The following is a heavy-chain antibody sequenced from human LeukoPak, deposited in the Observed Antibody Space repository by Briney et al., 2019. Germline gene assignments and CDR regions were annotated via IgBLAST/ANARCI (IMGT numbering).Heavy chain of an antibody. CDR3: AKDS. CDR1: GFTFSSFA. V-gene: IGHV3-23*01. J-gene: IGHJ5*02. CDR2: FDGNGPNT. Sequence: PGGSLRLSCAASGFTFSSFAMTWVRQAPGKGLEWVSGFDGNGPNTYYADSVKGRFTISRDNSKNTLYLQMNSLRVEDTAVYYCAKDSWGQGTLVTVSS.